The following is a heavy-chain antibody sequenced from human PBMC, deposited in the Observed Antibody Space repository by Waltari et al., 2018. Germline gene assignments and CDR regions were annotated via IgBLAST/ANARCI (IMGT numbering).Heavy chain of an antibody. V-gene: IGHV4-31*03. Sequence: QVHLQESGPGLVKASETLSLTCSVSGGSITSGSHYWSWIRQQPGQGLEWLGYIYYSGHTEYNPSPSIRLTISQDTSKNQISLNLWSLTVADTAVYFSARERPCIDGVCYQYWYFDLWGRGTAVTVSA. CDR3: ARERPCIDGVCYQYWYFDL. D-gene: IGHD2-8*01. CDR1: GGSITSGSHY. J-gene: IGHJ2*01. CDR2: IYYSGHT.